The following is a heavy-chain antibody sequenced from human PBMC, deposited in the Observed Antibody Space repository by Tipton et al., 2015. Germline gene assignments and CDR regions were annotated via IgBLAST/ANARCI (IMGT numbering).Heavy chain of an antibody. CDR1: SDSISKYY. CDR3: ARARGRHGGLFDS. CDR2: IQYIGST. D-gene: IGHD4-23*01. J-gene: IGHJ5*01. Sequence: LRLSCSVSSDSISKYYWSWIRQPPGKELEWIGYIQYIGSTNYNPSLKSRVTISVDTSKTQFSLKMSSVTASDTAVYYCARARGRHGGLFDSWGQGILVTVSS. V-gene: IGHV4-59*01.